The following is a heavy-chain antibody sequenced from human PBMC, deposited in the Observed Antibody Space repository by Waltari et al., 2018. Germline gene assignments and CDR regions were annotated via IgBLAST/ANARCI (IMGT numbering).Heavy chain of an antibody. CDR3: AKDGSGWYSAGLDY. CDR2: LSYDGGNK. D-gene: IGHD6-19*01. Sequence: QVQLVESGGGVVQPGRSLRLSCAASGFTFSNYGMHWVRQAPGKVLEWVAVLSYDGGNKFYADSVKGRFTISRDNSNNTLYLQMSSLRTEDTGVYYCAKDGSGWYSAGLDYWGQGTLVTVSS. J-gene: IGHJ4*02. CDR1: GFTFSNYG. V-gene: IGHV3-30*18.